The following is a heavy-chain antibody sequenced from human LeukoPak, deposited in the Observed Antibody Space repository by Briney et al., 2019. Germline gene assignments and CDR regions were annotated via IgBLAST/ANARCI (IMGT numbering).Heavy chain of an antibody. Sequence: GGSLRLSCAASGFIFSTYAMHWVRQAPGKGLEWVAIISYDGNYRNYADSVKGRFTISRDNPKNSLYLQMNSLRAEDTAVYYCARRGDKSEFDSWGQGTLVTVSS. CDR3: ARRGDKSEFDS. D-gene: IGHD2-21*01. V-gene: IGHV3-30*03. J-gene: IGHJ4*02. CDR2: ISYDGNYR. CDR1: GFIFSTYA.